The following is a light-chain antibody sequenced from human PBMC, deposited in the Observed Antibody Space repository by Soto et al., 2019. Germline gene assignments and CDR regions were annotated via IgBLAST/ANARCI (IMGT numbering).Light chain of an antibody. V-gene: IGKV1-39*01. CDR3: LQTYGTPQT. Sequence: DIQMTQSPSSLSASVGDRVTITCRASQNIGRYLHWYQKRPGKAPSLLIYAASSLQSGVPSRFSGSGSGSGTDFTLSITSLQPEDFATYYCLQTYGTPQTFGGGTKVDI. J-gene: IGKJ4*01. CDR1: QNIGRY. CDR2: AAS.